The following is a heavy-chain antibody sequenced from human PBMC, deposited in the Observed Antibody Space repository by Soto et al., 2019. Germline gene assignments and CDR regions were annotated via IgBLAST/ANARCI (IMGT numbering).Heavy chain of an antibody. CDR1: GYSIISDYH. D-gene: IGHD3-10*01. Sequence: SETLSLTCTVSGYSIISDYHWGFIRQPPGKGLEWIGTVHHSGSSYYNPSLRSRVTISVDTSNNQFSLKLSSVTAEDTAVYYCARVGSGSPQLGFFDYWGQGTLVTVSS. CDR3: ARVGSGSPQLGFFDY. J-gene: IGHJ4*02. CDR2: VHHSGSS. V-gene: IGHV4-38-2*02.